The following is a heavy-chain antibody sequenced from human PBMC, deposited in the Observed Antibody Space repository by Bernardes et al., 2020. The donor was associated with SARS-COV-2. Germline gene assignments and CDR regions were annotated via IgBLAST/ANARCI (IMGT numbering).Heavy chain of an antibody. J-gene: IGHJ5*02. Sequence: GGTLRLSCAASGFTFSSYCMSWVRQAPGKGLEWVANIKEDGSEKNYVDSVKGRFSISRDNAKNSLYLQMNSLRAEDTAVYYCAKGGYRYGSWGQGTLLTVSS. CDR3: AKGGYRYGS. CDR1: GFTFSSYC. V-gene: IGHV3-7*01. CDR2: IKEDGSEK. D-gene: IGHD5-18*01.